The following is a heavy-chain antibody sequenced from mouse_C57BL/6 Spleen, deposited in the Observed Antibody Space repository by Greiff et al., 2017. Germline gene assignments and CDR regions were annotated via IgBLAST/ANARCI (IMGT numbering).Heavy chain of an antibody. J-gene: IGHJ4*01. CDR2: INHNNGGT. CDR1: GYTFTDYN. CDR3: ARKGDYYAMDY. V-gene: IGHV1-22*01. Sequence: EVKLMESGPELVKPGASVKMSCKASGYTFTDYNMHWVKQSHGKSLEWIGYINHNNGGTSYNQKFKGKATLTVNKSSSTAYMELRSLTSEDSAVYYCARKGDYYAMDYWGQGTSVTVSS.